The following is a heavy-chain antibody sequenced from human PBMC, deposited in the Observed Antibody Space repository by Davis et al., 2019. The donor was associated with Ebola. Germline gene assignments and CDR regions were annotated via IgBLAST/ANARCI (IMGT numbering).Heavy chain of an antibody. CDR3: IGGPAAIRYDFDY. CDR2: ISSSSSYI. V-gene: IGHV3-21*01. J-gene: IGHJ4*02. D-gene: IGHD2-2*02. Sequence: GESLKISCAASGFTFSSYSMNWVRQAPGKGLEWVSSISSSSSYIYYADSVKGRFTISRDNAKNSLYLQMNSLRAEDTAVYYCIGGPAAIRYDFDYWGQGTLVTVSS. CDR1: GFTFSSYS.